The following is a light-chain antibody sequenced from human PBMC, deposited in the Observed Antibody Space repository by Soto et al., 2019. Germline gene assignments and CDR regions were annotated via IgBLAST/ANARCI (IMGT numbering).Light chain of an antibody. Sequence: QSVPTQPPSVSGAPGQRVTTSCTGCSSNIGAGCEVHWYQHLPGKAPKLLIYGNTNRPSGVPDRFSGSKSGTSASLAITGLQAEDEADYYCQSYDSSLSASYVFGGGTKVTVL. CDR1: SSNIGAGCE. CDR2: GNT. V-gene: IGLV1-40*01. CDR3: QSYDSSLSASYV. J-gene: IGLJ1*01.